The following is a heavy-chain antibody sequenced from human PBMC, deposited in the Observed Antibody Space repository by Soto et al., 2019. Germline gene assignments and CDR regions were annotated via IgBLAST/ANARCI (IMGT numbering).Heavy chain of an antibody. J-gene: IGHJ3*02. CDR3: ARAYLEEGLWFGELFSAFDI. Sequence: PSETLSLTCTVSGGSISSGGYYWSWIRQHPGRGLEWIGYIYYSGSTYYNPSLKSRVTISVDTSKNQFSLELSSVTAADTAVYYCARAYLEEGLWFGELFSAFDIWGQGTMVTV. CDR2: IYYSGST. V-gene: IGHV4-31*03. D-gene: IGHD3-10*01. CDR1: GGSISSGGYY.